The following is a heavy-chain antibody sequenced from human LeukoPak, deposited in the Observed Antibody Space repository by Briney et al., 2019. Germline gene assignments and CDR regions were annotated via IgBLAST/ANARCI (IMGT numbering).Heavy chain of an antibody. J-gene: IGHJ4*02. CDR1: GGSFSGYY. CDR2: INHSGST. Sequence: SETLSLTCAVYGGSFSGYYWSWIRQPPGKGLEWIGEINHSGSTNYNPSLRSRVTISVDTSKNQFSLKLSSVTAADTAVYYCARGRDIVVVPAAYFDYWGQGTLVTVSS. CDR3: ARGRDIVVVPAAYFDY. V-gene: IGHV4-34*01. D-gene: IGHD2-2*01.